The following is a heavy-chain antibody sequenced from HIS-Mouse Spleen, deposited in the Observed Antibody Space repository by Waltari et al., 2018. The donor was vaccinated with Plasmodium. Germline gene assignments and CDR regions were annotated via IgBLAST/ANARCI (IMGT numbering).Heavy chain of an antibody. CDR3: ASSWYWYFDL. J-gene: IGHJ2*01. Sequence: EVQLVESGGGLVQPGGSLRLSVAASGFTFSSYWMGGVRQAPGKGLDGGANIKQDGSEKYYVDSVKGRFTISRDNAKNSLYLQMNSLRAEDTAVYYCASSWYWYFDLWGRGTLVTVSS. D-gene: IGHD6-13*01. CDR2: IKQDGSEK. CDR1: GFTFSSYW. V-gene: IGHV3-7*01.